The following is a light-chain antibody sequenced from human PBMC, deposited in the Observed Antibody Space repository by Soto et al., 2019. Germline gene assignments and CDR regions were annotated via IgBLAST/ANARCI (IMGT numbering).Light chain of an antibody. Sequence: DIQMTQSPSTLSASEGDRVTITCRASQSISSWLAWYRQKPGKAPKLLIYKASTLESGVPSRFSGSGSGTEFTLTTSSLQPDDFATYYCQQYSSYPFTFGPGTKVDVK. J-gene: IGKJ3*01. V-gene: IGKV1-5*03. CDR2: KAS. CDR1: QSISSW. CDR3: QQYSSYPFT.